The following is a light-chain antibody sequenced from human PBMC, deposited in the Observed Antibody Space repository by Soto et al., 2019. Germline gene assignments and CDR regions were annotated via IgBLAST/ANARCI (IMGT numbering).Light chain of an antibody. Sequence: EIALTQSPGTLSLSPGERATLSCRASQSVSSSDLAWYQQKPGQAPRLLIYGASSRATGVPDRFSGSGSGTDFTLTISRLEPEDVAVYYCQQYGSAPQGLTFGGGTKVEIK. V-gene: IGKV3-20*01. CDR3: QQYGSAPQGLT. CDR2: GAS. CDR1: QSVSSSD. J-gene: IGKJ4*01.